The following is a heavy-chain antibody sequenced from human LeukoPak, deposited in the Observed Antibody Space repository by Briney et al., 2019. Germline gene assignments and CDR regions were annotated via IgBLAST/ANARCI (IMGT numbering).Heavy chain of an antibody. CDR1: GYTFTSYY. V-gene: IGHV1-46*01. Sequence: ASVKVSCKASGYTFTSYYMHWVRQAPGQGLEWMGIINPSGGSTSYAQKFQGRVTMTRDTSTSTVYMELSSLRSEDTAVYYCARDRTDVVVTARTDAFDIWGQGTMVTVSS. D-gene: IGHD3-22*01. J-gene: IGHJ3*02. CDR3: ARDRTDVVVTARTDAFDI. CDR2: INPSGGST.